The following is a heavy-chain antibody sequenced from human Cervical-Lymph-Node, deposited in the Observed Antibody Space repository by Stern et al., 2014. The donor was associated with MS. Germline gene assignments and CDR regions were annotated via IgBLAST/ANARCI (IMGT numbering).Heavy chain of an antibody. CDR1: GGTFNNHV. J-gene: IGHJ4*02. D-gene: IGHD5-12*01. CDR2: IVPLFGTP. CDR3: ANRDMGYTYGRHDY. Sequence: VQLLESGAEVKKPGSSVKVSCKASGGTFNNHVISWVRKARGQGPEWMGGIVPLFGTPDYARKLQGRVTITADKSTSTVHMVLSSLNREDTGIYYCANRDMGYTYGRHDYWGQGTLVTVS. V-gene: IGHV1-69*06.